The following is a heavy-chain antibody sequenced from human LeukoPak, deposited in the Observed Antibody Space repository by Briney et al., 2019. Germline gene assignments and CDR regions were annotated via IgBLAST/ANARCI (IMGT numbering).Heavy chain of an antibody. J-gene: IGHJ4*02. Sequence: GRSLRLSCAASGFTFSSYGMHWVSQAPGKGLEWVAVISHGGSNKYYTDSVKGRFTISRDNSKNTLYLQMDSLRAEDTAVYYCARSGGRGWYPADYWGQGALVTVSS. V-gene: IGHV3-30*03. D-gene: IGHD6-19*01. CDR1: GFTFSSYG. CDR3: ARSGGRGWYPADY. CDR2: ISHGGSNK.